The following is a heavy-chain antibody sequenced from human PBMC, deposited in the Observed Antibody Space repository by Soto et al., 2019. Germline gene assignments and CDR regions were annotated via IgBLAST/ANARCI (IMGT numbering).Heavy chain of an antibody. D-gene: IGHD1-26*01. CDR1: SGSISSADYY. V-gene: IGHV4-30-4*01. CDR3: ASGGSSNWFDP. Sequence: VQLQESGPGLVKPSQTLSLTCTVSSGSISSADYYWSWMRQPPGKGLEWIGYTYYTGSAYYNPSLTSRVTMSVDTSKNQFSLKVTSVTAADTAVYYCASGGSSNWFDPWGQGTLVTVSS. J-gene: IGHJ5*02. CDR2: TYYTGSA.